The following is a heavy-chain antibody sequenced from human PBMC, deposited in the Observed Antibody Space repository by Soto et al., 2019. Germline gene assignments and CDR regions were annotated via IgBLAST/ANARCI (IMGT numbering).Heavy chain of an antibody. CDR1: GDSISNYY. CDR3: ARERREQIHDGYDIDY. D-gene: IGHD5-12*01. J-gene: IGHJ4*02. V-gene: IGHV4-4*07. Sequence: SETLSLTCTVSGDSISNYYWSWIRQPAGKGLEWIGRIYTRGSTDYNPSLKSRVTISIDTSKNQFSLKVTSMTAADTAVYYWARERREQIHDGYDIDYWGQGTLVTVSS. CDR2: IYTRGST.